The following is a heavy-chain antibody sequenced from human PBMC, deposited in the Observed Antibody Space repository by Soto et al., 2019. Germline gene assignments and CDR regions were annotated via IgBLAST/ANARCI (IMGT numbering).Heavy chain of an antibody. J-gene: IGHJ4*02. CDR1: GFTFSSYG. V-gene: IGHV3-33*01. Sequence: QVQLVESGGGVVQPGRSLRLSCAASGFTFSSYGMHWVRQAPGKGLEWVAVIWYDGSNKYYADSVKGRFTISRDNSKNTLYLQMYSLRAEDTAVYYCARDLAGRYCSGGSCYPGEFDYWGQGTLVTVSS. CDR3: ARDLAGRYCSGGSCYPGEFDY. CDR2: IWYDGSNK. D-gene: IGHD2-15*01.